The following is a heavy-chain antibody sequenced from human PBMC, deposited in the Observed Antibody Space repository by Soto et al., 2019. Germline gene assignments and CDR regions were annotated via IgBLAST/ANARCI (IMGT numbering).Heavy chain of an antibody. CDR1: GFTFSSYS. Sequence: EVQLVESGGGLVKPGGSLRLSCAASGFTFSSYSMNWVRQAPGKGLEWVSSISSSSIYIYYADSVKGRFTISRDNAKNSLYLQMNSLRAEDTAVYYCARAPYYYDSSVYWAYWGQGTLVTVSS. CDR3: ARAPYYYDSSVYWAY. D-gene: IGHD3-22*01. J-gene: IGHJ4*02. V-gene: IGHV3-21*01. CDR2: ISSSSIYI.